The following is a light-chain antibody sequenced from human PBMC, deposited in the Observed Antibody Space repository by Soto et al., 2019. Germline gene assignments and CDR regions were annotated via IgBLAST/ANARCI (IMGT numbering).Light chain of an antibody. CDR1: QSISSY. V-gene: IGKV3-20*01. J-gene: IGKJ4*01. Sequence: DIEMTQSPASLSLSPGDRATLSCRASQSISSYLTWYQQKAGQAPELLIYAASRLATGVPYRFSGSGSGTDFALTIRRLEPEDFAVYFCQQNDSTPHTFGGGTKVDIK. CDR3: QQNDSTPHT. CDR2: AAS.